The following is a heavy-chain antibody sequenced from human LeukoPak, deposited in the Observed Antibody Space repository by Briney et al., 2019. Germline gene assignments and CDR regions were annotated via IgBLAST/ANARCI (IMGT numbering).Heavy chain of an antibody. V-gene: IGHV3-7*03. D-gene: IGHD1-26*01. CDR2: INQDGSEK. CDR1: GFTLSNYW. Sequence: GGSLRLSCAASGFTLSNYWMGWVRRAPGKGLEWVANINQDGSEKHYVDFLKGRFTISRDNANNSLYLQMNSLRAEDTALYFCARVVGASHHTVDYWGQGALVTVSS. J-gene: IGHJ4*02. CDR3: ARVVGASHHTVDY.